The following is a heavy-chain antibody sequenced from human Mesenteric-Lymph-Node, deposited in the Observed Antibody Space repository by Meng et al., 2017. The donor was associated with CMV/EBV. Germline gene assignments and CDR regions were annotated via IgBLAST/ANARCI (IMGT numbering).Heavy chain of an antibody. Sequence: GGSLRLSCAASGFTFSSFWMHWVRQPPGKGLVWVSRINSDGRTTNYADSVKGRFTISRDNAKNTLYLQMNSLRAEDTAVYYCARGLRGSASYWGQGTLVTVSS. CDR3: ARGLRGSASY. D-gene: IGHD3-10*01. CDR1: GFTFSSFW. J-gene: IGHJ4*02. V-gene: IGHV3-74*01. CDR2: INSDGRTT.